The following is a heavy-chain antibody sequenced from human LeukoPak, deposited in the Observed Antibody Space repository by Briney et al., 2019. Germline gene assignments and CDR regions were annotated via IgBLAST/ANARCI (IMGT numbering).Heavy chain of an antibody. CDR1: GFTFSNAW. V-gene: IGHV3-15*01. J-gene: IGHJ4*02. CDR3: TSAPRQIGAADI. D-gene: IGHD6-13*01. Sequence: GGSLRLSCAASGFTFSNAWMSWVRQAPGKGLEWVGRIKSKTDGGTTDYAAPVKGRFTISRDDSKNTLYLQMNSLKTEDTAVYYCTSAPRQIGAADIWGQGTLVTVSS. CDR2: IKSKTDGGTT.